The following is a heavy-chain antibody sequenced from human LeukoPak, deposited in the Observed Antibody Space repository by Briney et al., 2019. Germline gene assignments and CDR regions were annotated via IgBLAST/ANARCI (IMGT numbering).Heavy chain of an antibody. V-gene: IGHV7-4-1*02. CDR2: INTNTGNP. CDR1: GYTFTSYA. J-gene: IGHJ3*02. CDR3: ARRKYGGNGLGGFDI. Sequence: ASVKVSCKASGYTFTSYAMNWVRQAPGQGLEWMGWINTNTGNPTYAQGFTGRFVFSLDTSVSTAYLQISSLKAEDTAVCYCARRKYGGNGLGGFDIWGQGTMVTVSS. D-gene: IGHD4-23*01.